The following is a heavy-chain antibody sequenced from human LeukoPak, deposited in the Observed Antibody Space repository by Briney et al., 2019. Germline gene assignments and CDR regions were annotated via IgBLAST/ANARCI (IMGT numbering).Heavy chain of an antibody. CDR2: INSNTGAT. D-gene: IGHD6-13*01. CDR3: ARAAAAAHFGY. Sequence: ASVKVSCKSSGYTSTDYNMYWLRQAPGQGLEWMGWINSNTGATNYAQRFQGRVTMTRDTSISTVYMDLSSLRFDDTAVYYCARAAAAAHFGYWGQGTLVTVSS. CDR1: GYTSTDYN. J-gene: IGHJ4*02. V-gene: IGHV1-2*02.